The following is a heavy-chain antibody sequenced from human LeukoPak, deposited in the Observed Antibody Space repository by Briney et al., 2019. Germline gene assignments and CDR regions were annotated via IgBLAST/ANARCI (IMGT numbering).Heavy chain of an antibody. Sequence: SETLSLTCTVSGGSISSYYWNWIRQPPGKGLEWIGRISSSGSANYNPSLKSRVTLSVDTSTNQLSLILNSVPAADTAVFYCATEPTRTPYYYMDVWGKGTTVIVSS. CDR2: ISSSGSA. D-gene: IGHD1-1*01. CDR3: ATEPTRTPYYYMDV. J-gene: IGHJ6*03. CDR1: GGSISSYY. V-gene: IGHV4-4*07.